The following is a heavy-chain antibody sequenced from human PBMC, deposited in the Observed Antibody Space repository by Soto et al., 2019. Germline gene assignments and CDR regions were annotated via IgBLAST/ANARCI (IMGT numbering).Heavy chain of an antibody. CDR1: GYSISSGYY. Sequence: SETLSPTCGVSGYSISSGYYWGLIRQPPGKGLEWIGSIYHSGSTYYNPSLKSRVTISVDTSKNQFSLKLSSVTAADTAVYYCARDFSSSFDENWFDPWGQGTLVTVSS. CDR2: IYHSGST. J-gene: IGHJ5*02. D-gene: IGHD6-6*01. CDR3: ARDFSSSFDENWFDP. V-gene: IGHV4-38-2*02.